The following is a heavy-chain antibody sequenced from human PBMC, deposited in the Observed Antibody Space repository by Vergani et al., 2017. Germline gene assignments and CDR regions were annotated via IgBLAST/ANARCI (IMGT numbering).Heavy chain of an antibody. V-gene: IGHV3-23*01. CDR1: GFTFSSYA. J-gene: IGHJ4*02. CDR2: ISGSGGST. CDR3: AKRPAAGIDS. D-gene: IGHD2-2*01. Sequence: EVQLLESGGGLVQPGGSLRLSCAASGFTFSSYAMGWVRQAPGKVLEWVSTISGSGGSTYYADSVKGRFTISRDNSKNTLYLQMNSLRAEDTAVDFCAKRPAAGIDSWGQGTLVTVSS.